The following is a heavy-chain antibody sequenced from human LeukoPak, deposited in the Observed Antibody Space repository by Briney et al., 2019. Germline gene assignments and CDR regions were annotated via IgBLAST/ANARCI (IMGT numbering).Heavy chain of an antibody. Sequence: SGPTLVKPTQTLTLTCTFSGFSLSTSAVGVGWVRQPPGKALEWLALIYWNDDKRYSPSLQSRLTITKDTSKNQVVLTMTNMDPVDTATYYCAHTQMASGCCSTSCLEPFDYWGQGTLVTVSS. CDR1: GFSLSTSAVG. D-gene: IGHD2-2*01. J-gene: IGHJ4*02. V-gene: IGHV2-5*01. CDR2: IYWNDDK. CDR3: AHTQMASGCCSTSCLEPFDY.